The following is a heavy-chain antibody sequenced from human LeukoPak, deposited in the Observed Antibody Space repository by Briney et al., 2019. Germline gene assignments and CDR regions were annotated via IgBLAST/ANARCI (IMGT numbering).Heavy chain of an antibody. CDR3: ARVGSSWTEYYYYYYMDV. CDR2: ISSSGSTI. V-gene: IGHV3-11*04. D-gene: IGHD6-13*01. Sequence: PGGSLRLSCAASGFTFSDYYMSWIRQAPGKGLEWVSYISSSGSTIYYADSVKGRFTISRDNSKNTLYLQMGSLRAEDMAVYYCARVGSSWTEYYYYYYMDVWGKGTTVTVSS. J-gene: IGHJ6*03. CDR1: GFTFSDYY.